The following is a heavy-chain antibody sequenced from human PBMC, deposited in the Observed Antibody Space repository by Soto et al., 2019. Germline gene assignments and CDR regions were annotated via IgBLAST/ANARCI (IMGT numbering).Heavy chain of an antibody. CDR2: VWYDGGKK. CDR3: TRESGHSSNWFAYMDV. Sequence: GGSLRLSCATSGFTFTNYGMYWVRQAPGKGLEWVAIVWYDGGKKYYADSVKGRFTISKDNSKNTLYLQMNSLRAEDTAVYYCTRESGHSSNWFAYMDVWGKGTSVTVSS. J-gene: IGHJ6*03. D-gene: IGHD6-13*01. CDR1: GFTFTNYG. V-gene: IGHV3-33*07.